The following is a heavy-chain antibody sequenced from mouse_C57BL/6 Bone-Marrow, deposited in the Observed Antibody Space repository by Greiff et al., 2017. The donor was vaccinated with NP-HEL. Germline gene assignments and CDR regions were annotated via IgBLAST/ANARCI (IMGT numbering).Heavy chain of an antibody. CDR3: ASFYYGSIYWYFDV. CDR1: GYTFTSYT. V-gene: IGHV1-4*01. D-gene: IGHD1-1*01. J-gene: IGHJ1*03. CDR2: ITPSSGYT. Sequence: QVQLQQSGAELARPGASVKMSCKASGYTFTSYTMHWVKQRPGQGLEWIGYITPSSGYTKYNQKFKDKATLTADKSSSTAYMQLSSLTSEDSAVYYCASFYYGSIYWYFDVWGTGTTVTVSS.